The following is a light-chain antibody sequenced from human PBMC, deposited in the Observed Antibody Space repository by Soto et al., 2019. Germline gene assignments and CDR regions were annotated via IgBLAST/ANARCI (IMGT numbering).Light chain of an antibody. CDR2: GAS. Sequence: EIVLTQSPGTLSLSPGERATLSCRASQSVDSTYLTWYQQKPGQAPRLLIYGASDRATGVPDRFSGSGSGTDFTLTISRLEPEDFAVYFCQYYDSFRTFGQGTKV. CDR3: QYYDSFRT. J-gene: IGKJ1*01. V-gene: IGKV3-20*01. CDR1: QSVDSTY.